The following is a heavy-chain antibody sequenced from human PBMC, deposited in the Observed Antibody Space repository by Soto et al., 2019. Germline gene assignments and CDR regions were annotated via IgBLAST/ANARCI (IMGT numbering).Heavy chain of an antibody. CDR1: GYSFTSYW. J-gene: IGHJ6*03. CDR3: ARTDIVVVPAAVDYYYYMDV. D-gene: IGHD2-2*01. V-gene: IGHV5-51*01. Sequence: GESLKISCKGSGYSFTSYWIGWVRQMPGKGLEWMGIIYPGDSDTRYSPPFQGQVTISADKSISTAYLQWSSLKASDTAMYYCARTDIVVVPAAVDYYYYMDVWGKGTTVTVSS. CDR2: IYPGDSDT.